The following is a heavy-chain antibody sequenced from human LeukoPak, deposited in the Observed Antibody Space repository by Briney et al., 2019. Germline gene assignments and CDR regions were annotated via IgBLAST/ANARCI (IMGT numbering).Heavy chain of an antibody. Sequence: GSLRLSCAASGFTFSSYDMHWVRQTTGKGPEWVSSVSAAGVTYYAGSVKGRFTVSRDNAKKSLYLQIHSLRAGDSAVYYCARGITGGIDFRGQGTLVTVSS. D-gene: IGHD7-27*01. J-gene: IGHJ4*02. CDR2: VSAAGVT. CDR3: ARGITGGIDF. V-gene: IGHV3-13*01. CDR1: GFTFSSYD.